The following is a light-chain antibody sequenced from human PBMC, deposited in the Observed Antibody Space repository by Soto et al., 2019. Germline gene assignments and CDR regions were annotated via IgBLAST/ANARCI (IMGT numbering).Light chain of an antibody. CDR3: HQYYSSPPLT. CDR2: GAS. J-gene: IGKJ5*01. CDR1: QSVSSSY. Sequence: EIVLTQSPGTLSLSPGERATLSCRASQSVSSSYLAWYQQKPGQAPRLLIYGASSRATGIPDRFSGSGSGTEVSPPIIRLQPEDVAAYYCHQYYSSPPLTFGQGTRLEIK. V-gene: IGKV3-20*01.